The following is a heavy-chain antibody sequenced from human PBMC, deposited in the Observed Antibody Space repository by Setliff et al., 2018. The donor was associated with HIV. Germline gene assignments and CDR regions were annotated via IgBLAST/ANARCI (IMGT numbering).Heavy chain of an antibody. V-gene: IGHV4-59*01. CDR1: GGSISSYY. CDR2: IYYSGST. D-gene: IGHD3-10*01. J-gene: IGHJ5*02. Sequence: TLSLTCTVSGGSISSYYWSWIRQPPGKGLEWIGYIYYSGSTNYNPSLKSRVTISVDTSKNQFSLKLSSVTAADTAVYYCARAAPPLWFGELRNWFDPWGQGTLVTVSS. CDR3: ARAAPPLWFGELRNWFDP.